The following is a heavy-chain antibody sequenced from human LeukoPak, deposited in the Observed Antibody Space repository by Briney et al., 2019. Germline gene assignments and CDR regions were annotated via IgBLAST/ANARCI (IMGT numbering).Heavy chain of an antibody. J-gene: IGHJ4*02. CDR1: GYTFTSYG. Sequence: VAPVRVSCKVSGYTFTSYGITWVRQAPGQGLEWMGWISVYNGNTNYAQKFQGRVTLTTDTSTSTAYMELRSLRSDDTAMYYCARDQPPGFYYDSSAYLDYWGQGTLVTVSS. CDR3: ARDQPPGFYYDSSAYLDY. CDR2: ISVYNGNT. V-gene: IGHV1-18*01. D-gene: IGHD3-22*01.